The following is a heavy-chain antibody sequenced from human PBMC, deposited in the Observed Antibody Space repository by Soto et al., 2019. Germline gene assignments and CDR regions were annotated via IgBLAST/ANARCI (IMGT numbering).Heavy chain of an antibody. J-gene: IGHJ6*02. CDR3: ARLGFNYDFVRGYYNVQQYYGIDG. D-gene: IGHD3-3*01. CDR1: GYIFTDHC. Sequence: GESLKISCKGSGYIFTDHCIVWVRQMSVKGLEWVGIICPGYSNIIYSPSVQGQVTISADKSINSVYLQWSSLKASDTATYYCARLGFNYDFVRGYYNVQQYYGIDGWGQGNKVTV. V-gene: IGHV5-51*01. CDR2: ICPGYSNI.